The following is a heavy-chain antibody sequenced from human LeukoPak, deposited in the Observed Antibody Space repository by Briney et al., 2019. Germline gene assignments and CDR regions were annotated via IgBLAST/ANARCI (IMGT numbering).Heavy chain of an antibody. CDR3: VRNSGELGA. V-gene: IGHV3-53*01. D-gene: IGHD2-21*01. J-gene: IGHJ5*02. CDR2: IYSGGST. Sequence: GGSLRLSCAASRFTVSNNYMSWVRRAAGKGLEWVALIYSGGSTYYADSVKGRFTISRDNSKNTLHLQMNSLRAEDTAVYYCVRNSGELGAWGQGTLVTVSS. CDR1: RFTVSNNY.